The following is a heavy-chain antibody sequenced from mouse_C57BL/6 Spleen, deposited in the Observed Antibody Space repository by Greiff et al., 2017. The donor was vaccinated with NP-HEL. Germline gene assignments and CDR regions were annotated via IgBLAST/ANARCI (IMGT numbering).Heavy chain of an antibody. CDR1: GFTFSSYA. V-gene: IGHV5-4*01. J-gene: IGHJ3*01. Sequence: EVKVVESGGGLVKPGGSLKLSCAASGFTFSSYAMSWVRQTPEKRLEWVATISDGGSYTYYPDNVKGRFTISRDNAKNNLYLQMSHLKSEDTAMYYCARDSGVITTVVAKFAYWGQGTLVTVSA. CDR2: ISDGGSYT. CDR3: ARDSGVITTVVAKFAY. D-gene: IGHD1-1*01.